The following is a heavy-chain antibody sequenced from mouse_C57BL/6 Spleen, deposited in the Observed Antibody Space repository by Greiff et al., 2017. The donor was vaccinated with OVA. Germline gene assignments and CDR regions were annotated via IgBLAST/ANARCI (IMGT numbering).Heavy chain of an antibody. CDR1: GYSFTGYY. J-gene: IGHJ4*01. Sequence: EVKLMESGPELVKPGASVKISCKASGYSFTGYYMNWVKQSPEKSLEWIGEINPSTGGTTYNQKFKAKATLTVDKSSSTAYMQLKSLTSEDSAVYYCARDYYGSSGRAMDYWGQGTSVTVSS. D-gene: IGHD1-1*01. CDR2: INPSTGGT. CDR3: ARDYYGSSGRAMDY. V-gene: IGHV1-42*01.